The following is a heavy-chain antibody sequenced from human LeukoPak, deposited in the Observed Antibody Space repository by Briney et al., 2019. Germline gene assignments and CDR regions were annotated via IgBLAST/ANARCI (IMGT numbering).Heavy chain of an antibody. J-gene: IGHJ6*02. CDR2: ISYDGSNK. CDR1: GFTFSSYG. CDR3: ANTPPGYSSSWYGIYYYYYGMDV. Sequence: AGGSLRLSCAASGFTFSSYGMHWVRQAPGKGLEGVAVISYDGSNKYYADSVKGRFTISRDNSKNTLYLQMNSLRAEDTAVYYCANTPPGYSSSWYGIYYYYYGMDVWGQGTTVTVSS. D-gene: IGHD6-13*01. V-gene: IGHV3-30*18.